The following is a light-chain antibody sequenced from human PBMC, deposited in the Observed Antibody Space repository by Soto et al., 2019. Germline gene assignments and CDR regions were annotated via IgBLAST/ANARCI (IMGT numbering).Light chain of an antibody. CDR1: QSVTNSY. CDR2: AAS. Sequence: EIVLTQSPGTQSLSPGERATLSCRASQSVTNSYLTWYQQKPGQAPRLLIYAASIRATGIPDRFSGSGSGRDFTLTISRLEPEDSAVYYCQQYGSSPGMFGQGTKVEIK. J-gene: IGKJ1*01. V-gene: IGKV3-20*01. CDR3: QQYGSSPGM.